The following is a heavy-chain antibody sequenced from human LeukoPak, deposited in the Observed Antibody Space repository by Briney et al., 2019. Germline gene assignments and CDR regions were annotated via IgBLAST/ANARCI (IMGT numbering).Heavy chain of an antibody. V-gene: IGHV3-48*01. CDR1: GFTFSSYS. Sequence: GGSLRLSCAASGFTFSSYSMNWVRQAPGKGLEWVSYISSSSSTIYYADSVKGRFTISRDNAKNSLYLQMNSLRAEDTAVYYCARDGYSFGHDFDYWGQGTLVTVSS. CDR3: ARDGYSFGHDFDY. J-gene: IGHJ4*02. CDR2: ISSSSSTI. D-gene: IGHD5-18*01.